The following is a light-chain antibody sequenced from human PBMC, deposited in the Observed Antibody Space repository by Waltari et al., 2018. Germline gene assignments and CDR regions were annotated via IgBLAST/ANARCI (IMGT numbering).Light chain of an antibody. J-gene: IGKJ1*01. Sequence: EIVLTQSPGTLSLSPGVRATLSCRASQSVTRPLAWYPQKPGQAPRLLIYGASNRATGIPDRFSGSGSGTDFSLTISRLEPEDFAVYYCQHYLRLPATFGQGTKVEIK. V-gene: IGKV3-20*01. CDR3: QHYLRLPAT. CDR2: GAS. CDR1: QSVTRP.